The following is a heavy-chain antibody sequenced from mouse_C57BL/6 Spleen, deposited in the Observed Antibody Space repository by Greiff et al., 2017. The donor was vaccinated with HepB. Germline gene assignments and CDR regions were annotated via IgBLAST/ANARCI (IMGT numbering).Heavy chain of an antibody. D-gene: IGHD1-1*01. CDR2: INPNNGGT. CDR1: GYTFTDYY. Sequence: EVQLVESGPELVKPGASVKISCKASGYTFTDYYMNWVKQSHGKSLEWIGDINPNNGGTSYNQKFKGKATLTVDKSSSTAYMELRSLTSEDSAVYYCAPYYGSSPWYFDVWGTGTTVTVSS. J-gene: IGHJ1*03. CDR3: APYYGSSPWYFDV. V-gene: IGHV1-26*01.